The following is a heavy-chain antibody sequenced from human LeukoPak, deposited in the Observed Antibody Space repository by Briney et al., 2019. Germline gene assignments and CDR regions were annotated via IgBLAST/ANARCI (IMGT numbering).Heavy chain of an antibody. CDR2: ISGSGGTT. CDR3: AKDPVGATVNWFDP. Sequence: GALRLSCAASGFTFSTYAVSWVRQAPGKGLEWVSGISGSGGTTYSADSVKGRFTVFRDNSKNTLYLQMNSLRAEDTAIYYCAKDPVGATVNWFDPWGQGTLVTVSS. V-gene: IGHV3-23*01. CDR1: GFTFSTYA. D-gene: IGHD1-26*01. J-gene: IGHJ5*02.